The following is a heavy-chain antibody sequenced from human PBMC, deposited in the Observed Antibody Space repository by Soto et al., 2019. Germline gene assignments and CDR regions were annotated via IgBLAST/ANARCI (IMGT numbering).Heavy chain of an antibody. D-gene: IGHD3-22*01. Sequence: QLVHSGAEVKKPGASVMVSCKTSGYTFTKSGISWVRQAPGQGLEWMGGISANNGDTNYAQKLQGRVTMTTDTSTSTAYMELRSLRSADTAVYYCARDLGYYDSSGYLGRAFDIWGQGTMVTVSS. J-gene: IGHJ3*02. CDR3: ARDLGYYDSSGYLGRAFDI. V-gene: IGHV1-18*01. CDR2: ISANNGDT. CDR1: GYTFTKSG.